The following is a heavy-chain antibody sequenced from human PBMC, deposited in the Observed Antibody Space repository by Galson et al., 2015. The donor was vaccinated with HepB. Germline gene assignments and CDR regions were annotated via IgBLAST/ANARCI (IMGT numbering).Heavy chain of an antibody. CDR3: ARSLTFGGVIGLSYYMDV. J-gene: IGHJ6*03. CDR1: GGTFSSYA. V-gene: IGHV1-69*10. CDR2: IIPILGIA. Sequence: SVKVSCKASGGTFSSYAISWVRQAPGQGLEWMGGIIPILGIANYAQKFQGRVTITADKSTSTAYMELSSLRSEDTAVYYCARSLTFGGVIGLSYYMDVWGKGTTVTASS. D-gene: IGHD3-16*01.